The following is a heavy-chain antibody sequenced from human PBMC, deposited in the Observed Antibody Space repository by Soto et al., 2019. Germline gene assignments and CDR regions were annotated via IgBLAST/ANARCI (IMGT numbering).Heavy chain of an antibody. V-gene: IGHV3-30*18. CDR2: ISYDGSNE. J-gene: IGHJ4*02. Sequence: QVQLVESGGGVVQPGRSLRLSCAASGFTFRSYGIHWVRQAPGKGLEWVAVISYDGSNEYYADSVKGRFTISRDNSKNTLYLQMNSLRTEDTAVYYCAKDRRDAYRGPFDYWGQGTLVTVSS. CDR3: AKDRRDAYRGPFDY. D-gene: IGHD3-10*01. CDR1: GFTFRSYG.